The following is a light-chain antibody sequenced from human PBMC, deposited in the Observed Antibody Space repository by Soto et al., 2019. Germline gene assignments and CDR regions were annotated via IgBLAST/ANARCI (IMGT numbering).Light chain of an antibody. CDR2: AAS. Sequence: DITMTQSPSSLSASVGDRFTITCRASQSISSYLNWYQQKPGKAPKLLIYAASSLQSGVPSRFSGSGSGTEFTLTISSLQPDDFATYYCQHYNSYSEAFGQGTKV. V-gene: IGKV1-39*01. CDR3: QHYNSYSEA. J-gene: IGKJ1*01. CDR1: QSISSY.